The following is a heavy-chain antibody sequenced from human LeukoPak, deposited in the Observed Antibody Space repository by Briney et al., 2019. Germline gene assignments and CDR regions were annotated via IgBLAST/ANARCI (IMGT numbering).Heavy chain of an antibody. Sequence: GSLRLSCAASGFTFSSYAMSWVRQAPGKGLEWVSAISGSGGSTYYADSVKGRFTISRDNSKNTLYMQMNSLRDEDTAVYYCAIMHGYYDGTGYWVQWGQGTLVTVSS. CDR1: GFTFSSYA. CDR2: ISGSGGST. CDR3: AIMHGYYDGTGYWVQ. D-gene: IGHD3-22*01. V-gene: IGHV3-23*01. J-gene: IGHJ1*01.